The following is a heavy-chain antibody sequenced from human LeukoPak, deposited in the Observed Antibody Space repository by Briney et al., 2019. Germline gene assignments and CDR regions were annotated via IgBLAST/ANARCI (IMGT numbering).Heavy chain of an antibody. CDR2: ISYDGGNE. V-gene: IGHV3-30*07. J-gene: IGHJ4*02. CDR3: ARDYPPY. CDR1: GFTFSTYA. Sequence: GGSLRLSCAASGFTFSTYAIHWVRQAPGKGLEWVAVISYDGGNEHYADSVKGRFTISRDNSKNTVYLQMNSLSAEDTALYFCARDYPPYLGQGTLVTVSA.